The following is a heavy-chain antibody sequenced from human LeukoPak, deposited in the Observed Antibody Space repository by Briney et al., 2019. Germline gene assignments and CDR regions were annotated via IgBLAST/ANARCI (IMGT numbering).Heavy chain of an antibody. D-gene: IGHD3-22*01. CDR1: GFTVSSNY. CDR3: ARIMSLYYGSSGYYQY. CDR2: IYSGGST. J-gene: IGHJ4*02. Sequence: GGSLRLSCAASGFTVSSNYMSWVRQAPGKGLEWVSVIYSGGSTYYADSVKGRFTISRDNSKNTLYLQMNSLRAEDTAVYYCARIMSLYYGSSGYYQYWGQGTLVTVSS. V-gene: IGHV3-66*01.